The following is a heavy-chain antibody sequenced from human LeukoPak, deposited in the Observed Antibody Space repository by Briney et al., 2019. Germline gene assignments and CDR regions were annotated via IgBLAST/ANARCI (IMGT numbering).Heavy chain of an antibody. D-gene: IGHD6-19*01. CDR3: ARPTGRIAVAGTAGYDY. Sequence: PSETLSLTCAVYGGSFSGYYWSWIRQPPGKGPEWIGEINHSGSTNYNPSLKSRVTISVDTSRNQFSLKLSSVTAADTAVYYCARPTGRIAVAGTAGYDYWGQGTLVTVSS. J-gene: IGHJ4*02. CDR2: INHSGST. CDR1: GGSFSGYY. V-gene: IGHV4-34*01.